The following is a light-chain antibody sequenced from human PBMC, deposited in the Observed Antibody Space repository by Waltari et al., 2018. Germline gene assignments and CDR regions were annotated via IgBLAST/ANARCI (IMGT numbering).Light chain of an antibody. CDR1: SSDVGNYNL. CDR2: EFT. Sequence: QSGLAQPASASGSPGQSITITCTGTSSDVGNYNLVSWYQQRPGKAPRRLSYEFTKRTPGTSDRFSASKSGNTASLSISGLQAQEDEADYYCCSYVGLGTYVFGTGTKVTV. CDR3: CSYVGLGTYV. J-gene: IGLJ1*01. V-gene: IGLV2-23*02.